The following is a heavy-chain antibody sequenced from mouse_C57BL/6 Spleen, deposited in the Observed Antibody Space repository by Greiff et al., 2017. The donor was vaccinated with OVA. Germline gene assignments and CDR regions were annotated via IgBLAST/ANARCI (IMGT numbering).Heavy chain of an antibody. CDR1: GFTFTSYW. J-gene: IGHJ2*01. CDR3: ARRGVVVPFDY. Sequence: QVQLQQPGAELVKPGASVKLSCKASGFTFTSYWMHWVKQRPGQGLEWIGMIHPNSGSTNYNEKFKSKATLTVDKSSSTAYMQLSSLTSEDSAVYYCARRGVVVPFDYWGQGTTLTVSS. V-gene: IGHV1-64*01. D-gene: IGHD1-1*01. CDR2: IHPNSGST.